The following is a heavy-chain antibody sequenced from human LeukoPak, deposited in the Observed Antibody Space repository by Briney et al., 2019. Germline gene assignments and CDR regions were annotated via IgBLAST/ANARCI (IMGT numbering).Heavy chain of an antibody. V-gene: IGHV3-43*01. D-gene: IGHD2-15*01. Sequence: PGGSLRLSCAASGFTFDDYTMYWVRHPPGKGLEWVSLLTWNADRTYYADSVKGRFTISRDNSKNSLYLQMNSLKIEDTALYYCARDIAVAATGGAFDYWGQGTLVTVSS. J-gene: IGHJ4*02. CDR1: GFTFDDYT. CDR2: LTWNADRT. CDR3: ARDIAVAATGGAFDY.